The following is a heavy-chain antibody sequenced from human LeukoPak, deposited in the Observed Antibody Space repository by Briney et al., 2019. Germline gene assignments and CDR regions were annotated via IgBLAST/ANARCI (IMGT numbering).Heavy chain of an antibody. CDR2: IIPIFGTA. V-gene: IGHV1-69*13. J-gene: IGHJ4*02. Sequence: SVKVSCKASGGTFSSYAISWVRQAPGQGLEWMGGIIPIFGTANYAQKFQGRVTITADESTSTAYMELSSLRSEDTAVYYCARGGADSPTTFDYWGQGTLVTVSS. CDR3: ARGGADSPTTFDY. D-gene: IGHD1/OR15-1a*01. CDR1: GGTFSSYA.